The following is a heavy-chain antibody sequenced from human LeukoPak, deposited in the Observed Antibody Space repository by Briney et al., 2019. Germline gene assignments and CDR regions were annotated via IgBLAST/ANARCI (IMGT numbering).Heavy chain of an antibody. CDR2: ISGSGGST. V-gene: IGHV3-23*01. J-gene: IGHJ4*02. D-gene: IGHD3-10*01. Sequence: GSLRLSCVASGFAFSTYAMSWVRQAPGKGLEWVSAISGSGGSTYYADSVKGRFTISRDNSKNTLYLQMNSLRAEDTAVYYCAKDFFYYGSGSYSLLTSDYWGQGTLVTVSS. CDR3: AKDFFYYGSGSYSLLTSDY. CDR1: GFAFSTYA.